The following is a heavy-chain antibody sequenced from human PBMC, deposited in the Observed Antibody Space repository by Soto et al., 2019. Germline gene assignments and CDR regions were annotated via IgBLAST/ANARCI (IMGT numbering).Heavy chain of an antibody. D-gene: IGHD3-22*01. J-gene: IGHJ3*02. CDR1: GYSFSCYW. V-gene: IGHV5-51*01. Sequence: GESLTLYCKASGYSFSCYWIGRDRQMPGKGLEWMAIMYPDDSDIRYSPSFEAHVTISADKSTSTAFLQWSSLKASDTAMYYCATAYVYDFENSNYYRDAFDIWGQGTLVTGSS. CDR3: ATAYVYDFENSNYYRDAFDI. CDR2: MYPDDSDI.